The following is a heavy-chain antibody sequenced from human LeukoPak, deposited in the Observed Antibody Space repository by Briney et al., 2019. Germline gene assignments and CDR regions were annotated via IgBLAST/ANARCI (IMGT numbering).Heavy chain of an antibody. D-gene: IGHD1-26*01. J-gene: IGHJ5*02. CDR1: GVSISTYY. Sequence: SETLSLTCTVSGVSISTYYWSWIRQPPGKGLEWIGYIYYTGSTSYNPSLKSRVTMSLDALKNQFSLELNSVTPADTAVYYCARGGNYWPQWWFDPWGRGTLVSVSS. CDR2: IYYTGST. V-gene: IGHV4-59*01. CDR3: ARGGNYWPQWWFDP.